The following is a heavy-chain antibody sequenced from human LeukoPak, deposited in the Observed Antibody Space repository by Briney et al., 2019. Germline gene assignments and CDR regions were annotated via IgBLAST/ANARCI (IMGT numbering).Heavy chain of an antibody. J-gene: IGHJ5*02. V-gene: IGHV1-69*05. CDR1: GYTFTSYA. CDR3: ARGCRFTPPPWVGGNNWFDP. D-gene: IGHD3-16*01. CDR2: IIPIFGTA. Sequence: SVKVSCKASGYTFTSYAISWVRQAPGQGLEWMGGIIPIFGTANYAQKFQGRVTITTDESTSTAYMELSSLRSEDTAVYYCARGCRFTPPPWVGGNNWFDPWGQGTLVTVSS.